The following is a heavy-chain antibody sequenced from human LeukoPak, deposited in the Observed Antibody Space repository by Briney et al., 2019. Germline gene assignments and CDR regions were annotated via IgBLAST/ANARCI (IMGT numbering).Heavy chain of an antibody. CDR1: GDSVSRNSAA. CDR3: ARGEYTSEASVAIDY. CDR2: TYHRSKWYS. D-gene: IGHD6-19*01. Sequence: PSQTLSLTCAISGDSVSRNSAAWNWIRQSPSRGLEWLGRTYHRSKWYSDYALSVKSRITIRPDTSKNQFSLQLNFVTPEDTAVYYCARGEYTSEASVAIDYWGQGTLVTVSS. V-gene: IGHV6-1*01. J-gene: IGHJ4*02.